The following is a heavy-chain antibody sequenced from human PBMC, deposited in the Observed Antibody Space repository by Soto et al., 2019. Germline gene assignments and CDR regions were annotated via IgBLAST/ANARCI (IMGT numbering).Heavy chain of an antibody. V-gene: IGHV1-69*01. J-gene: IGHJ6*02. CDR2: IIPIFGTA. CDR3: ARVGEENGSGSIRRPYYYGMDV. D-gene: IGHD3-10*01. Sequence: GAAVKVSCRASGGTFGSYAISWGRQAPGQGLGWMGGIIPIFGTANYAQKFQGRVTITADESTSTAYMELSSLRSEDTAVYYCARVGEENGSGSIRRPYYYGMDVWGQGTTVTVSS. CDR1: GGTFGSYA.